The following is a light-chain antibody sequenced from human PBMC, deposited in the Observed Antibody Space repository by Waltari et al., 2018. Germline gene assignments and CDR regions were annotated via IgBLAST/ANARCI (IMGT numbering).Light chain of an antibody. CDR2: KDS. V-gene: IGLV3-27*01. CDR3: YSAADNNVV. CDR1: VLAKKY. Sequence: SSELTQPSSVSVSPGQTARLTCSGDVLAKKYARWFQQKPGQAPVLVIYKDSERPSGIPERFSGSSSGTTVTLTISGAQVEDEADYYCYSAADNNVVFGGGTKLTVL. J-gene: IGLJ2*01.